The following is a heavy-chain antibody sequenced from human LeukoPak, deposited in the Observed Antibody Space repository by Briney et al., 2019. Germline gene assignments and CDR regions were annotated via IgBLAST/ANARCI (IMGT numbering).Heavy chain of an antibody. Sequence: QPGGSLRLSCAASGFTFSSYGMHWVRQAPGKGLEWVAVISYDGSNKYYADSVKGRFTISRDNSKNTLYLQMNSLRAEDTAVYYCAKDLHGYSCDYYFDYWGQGTLVTVSS. CDR3: AKDLHGYSCDYYFDY. J-gene: IGHJ4*02. CDR2: ISYDGSNK. D-gene: IGHD5-18*01. V-gene: IGHV3-30*18. CDR1: GFTFSSYG.